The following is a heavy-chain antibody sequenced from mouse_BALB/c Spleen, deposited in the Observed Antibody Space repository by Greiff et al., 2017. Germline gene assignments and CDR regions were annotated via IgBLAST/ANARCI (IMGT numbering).Heavy chain of an antibody. CDR3: ARSYRDDWYFDV. Sequence: EVKLLESGGGLVQPGGSLKLSCAASGFDFSRYWMSWVRQAPGKGLEWIGEINPDSSTINYTPSLKDKFIISRDNAKNTLYLQMSKVRSEDTALYYCARSYRDDWYFDVWGAGTTVTVSS. D-gene: IGHD2-14*01. V-gene: IGHV4-1*02. CDR1: GFDFSRYW. CDR2: INPDSSTI. J-gene: IGHJ1*01.